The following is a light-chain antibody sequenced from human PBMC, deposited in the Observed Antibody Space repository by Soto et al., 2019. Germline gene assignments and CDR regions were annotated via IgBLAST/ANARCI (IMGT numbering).Light chain of an antibody. CDR3: PKYEPFPRT. CDR2: GAS. V-gene: IGKV3-20*01. CDR1: QSVSSNF. Sequence: EIVLTQSPGTLSLSPGERTTLSCRASQSVSSNFLDWYQQKPGQAPRLLIYGASSRASGIPDRFSGSGSGTDFTLTISRLEPEYFVVHYSPKYEPFPRTLVQGTKLDIK. J-gene: IGKJ1*01.